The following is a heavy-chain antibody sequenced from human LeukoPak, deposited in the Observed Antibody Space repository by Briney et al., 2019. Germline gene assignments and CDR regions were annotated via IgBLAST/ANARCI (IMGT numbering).Heavy chain of an antibody. CDR1: GGSISSYY. Sequence: SETLSLTCTVSGGSISSYYWSWIRQPPGKGLEWIGFMYYSGSTKYNPSLKSRVTISVDTSKNQFSLKLTSVTAADTAVYYCAKDLYARNYGMDAWGQGTTVTVSS. CDR2: MYYSGST. CDR3: AKDLYARNYGMDA. D-gene: IGHD3-16*01. V-gene: IGHV4-59*01. J-gene: IGHJ6*02.